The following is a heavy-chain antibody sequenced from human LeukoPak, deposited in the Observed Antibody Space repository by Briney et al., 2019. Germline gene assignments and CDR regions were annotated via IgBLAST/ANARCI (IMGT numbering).Heavy chain of an antibody. V-gene: IGHV4-61*08. CDR3: ARDPNGLNWFDP. Sequence: SQTLSLTCTVSVGSISSCGYYWSWIRQHPGKGLGWLGYIYYSGSTNYNPSLKSGFTTPVDMSKNQCSLKRTSVTASYTAAYYCARDPNGLNWFDPWGQGTLVTVSS. CDR2: IYYSGST. D-gene: IGHD4/OR15-4a*01. CDR1: VGSISSCGYY. J-gene: IGHJ5*02.